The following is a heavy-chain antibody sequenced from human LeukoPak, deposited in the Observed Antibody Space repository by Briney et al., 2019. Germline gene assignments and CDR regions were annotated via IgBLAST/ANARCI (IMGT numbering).Heavy chain of an antibody. J-gene: IGHJ4*02. CDR1: GVSISSNNYY. CDR2: IYYSGSV. V-gene: IGHV4-39*07. D-gene: IGHD3-22*01. CDR3: ARGPSMIVPPHY. Sequence: SETLSLTCTVSGVSISSNNYYWGWIRQPPGKGLEWIGSIYYSGSVYYNPSLKSRVTISVDTSKNQFSPKLSSVTAADTAVYYCARGPSMIVPPHYWGQGTLVTVSS.